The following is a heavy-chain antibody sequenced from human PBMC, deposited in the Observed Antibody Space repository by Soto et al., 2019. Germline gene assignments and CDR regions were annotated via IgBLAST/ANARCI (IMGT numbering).Heavy chain of an antibody. V-gene: IGHV1-46*01. CDR3: ARDRRIAAAVYYYYYGMDV. J-gene: IGHJ6*02. CDR1: GCTFTSYY. CDR2: INPSGGST. D-gene: IGHD6-13*01. Sequence: GASVKVSCKASGCTFTSYYMHWVRQAPGQGLEWMGIINPSGGSTSYAQKFQGRVTMTRDTSTSTVYMELSSLRSEDTAVYYCARDRRIAAAVYYYYYGMDVWGQGTTVTVSS.